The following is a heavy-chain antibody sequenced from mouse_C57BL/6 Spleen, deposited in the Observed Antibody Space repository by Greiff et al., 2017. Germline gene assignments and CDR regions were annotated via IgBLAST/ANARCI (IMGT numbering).Heavy chain of an antibody. Sequence: QSGPGLVKPSQSLSLTCSVTGYSITSGYYWNWIRQFPGNKLEWMGYISYDGSNNYNPSLKNRISITRDTSKNQFFLKLNSVTTEDTATYYCAIYYGGFDYWGQGTTLTVSS. V-gene: IGHV3-6*01. D-gene: IGHD1-1*01. CDR3: AIYYGGFDY. CDR2: ISYDGSN. J-gene: IGHJ2*01. CDR1: GYSITSGYY.